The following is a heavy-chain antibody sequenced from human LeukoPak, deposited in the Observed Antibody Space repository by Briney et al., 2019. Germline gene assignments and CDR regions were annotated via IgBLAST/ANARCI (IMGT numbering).Heavy chain of an antibody. Sequence: ASVKVSCKVYGDSLTDLSMHWVRQAPGKGLEGMGGIDLEDVETVYAQKFGDRLTVTEDTSTGTAYMELRSLTSEDTALYYCATGTSTALRGLDVWGQGTTVTVSS. CDR3: ATGTSTALRGLDV. D-gene: IGHD2-2*01. J-gene: IGHJ6*02. CDR2: IDLEDVET. V-gene: IGHV1-24*01. CDR1: GDSLTDLS.